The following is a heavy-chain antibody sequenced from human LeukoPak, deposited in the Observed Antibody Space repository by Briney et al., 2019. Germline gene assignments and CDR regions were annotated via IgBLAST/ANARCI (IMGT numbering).Heavy chain of an antibody. CDR2: ISAYNGNT. J-gene: IGHJ4*02. CDR1: GYTFTSYG. Sequence: ASVKVSCKASGYTFTSYGISWVRQAPGQGLEWMGWISAYNGNTNYAQKLQGRVTMTTDTSTSTAYMELRSLRSDDTAVYYCATIKYCSGGSCHFQIYWGQGTLVTVSS. CDR3: ATIKYCSGGSCHFQIY. D-gene: IGHD2-15*01. V-gene: IGHV1-18*01.